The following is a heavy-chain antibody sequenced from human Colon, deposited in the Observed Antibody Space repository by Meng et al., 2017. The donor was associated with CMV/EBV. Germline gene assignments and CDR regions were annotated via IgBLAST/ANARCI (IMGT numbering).Heavy chain of an antibody. J-gene: IGHJ6*02. Sequence: GGSLRLSCAASKFTVSSNEMNWVRQAPGKGLEWVSVIYGGGTTKYADSVKGRFTISRDNSKNTLFLQMNSLRAEDTAVYYCAGETGLPNGMDVWGQGTTVTVSS. CDR1: KFTVSSNE. CDR2: IYGGGTT. D-gene: IGHD4-11*01. CDR3: AGETGLPNGMDV. V-gene: IGHV3-53*01.